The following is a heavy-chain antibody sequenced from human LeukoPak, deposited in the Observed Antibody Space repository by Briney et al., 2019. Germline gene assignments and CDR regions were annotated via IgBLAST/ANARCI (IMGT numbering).Heavy chain of an antibody. Sequence: PSETLSLTCTVSGGSISSSSYYWGWIRQPPGKGLEWIGSIYYSGSTYYNPSLKSRVTISVDTSKNQFSLKLSSVTAADTAVHYCARAGVTYSSSWYSTYPDFDYWGQGTLVTVSS. V-gene: IGHV4-39*07. J-gene: IGHJ4*02. CDR3: ARAGVTYSSSWYSTYPDFDY. CDR1: GGSISSSSYY. CDR2: IYYSGST. D-gene: IGHD6-13*01.